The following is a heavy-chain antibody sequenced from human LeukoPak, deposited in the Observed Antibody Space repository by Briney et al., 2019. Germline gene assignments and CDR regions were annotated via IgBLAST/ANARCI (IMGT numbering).Heavy chain of an antibody. V-gene: IGHV3-23*01. CDR3: AKDGSGDYLNWFDP. J-gene: IGHJ5*02. Sequence: GGSLRLSCAASGFTFYSYGMNWVRQAPGKGLEWVSTISGTGSTYYADSVKGRFTVSRDNSKNTLHLLMNSRRAEDTAVYFCAKDGSGDYLNWFDPWGQGTLVTVSS. D-gene: IGHD3-22*01. CDR1: GFTFYSYG. CDR2: ISGTGST.